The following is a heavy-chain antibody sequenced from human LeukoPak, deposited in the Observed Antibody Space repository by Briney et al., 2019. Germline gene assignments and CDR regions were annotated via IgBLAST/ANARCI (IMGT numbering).Heavy chain of an antibody. Sequence: GGSLSLPCQASGFPFQSYRMDWVPQAPGKGLGWVSSFSSSSGYKYYADSVKGRFTISRDNAKNSLYLQMNSLRAEDTAVYYCARDADLFDYWGQGTLVTVSS. V-gene: IGHV3-21*01. CDR3: ARDADLFDY. CDR2: FSSSSGYK. J-gene: IGHJ4*02. CDR1: GFPFQSYR.